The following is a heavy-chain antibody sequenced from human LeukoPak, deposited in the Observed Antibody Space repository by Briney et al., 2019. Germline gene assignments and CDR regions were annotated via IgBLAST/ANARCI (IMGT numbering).Heavy chain of an antibody. J-gene: IGHJ4*02. Sequence: GGSLRLSCAASGFTFSSYAMHWVRQAPGKGLEYVSAISSNGGSTYYANPVKGRFTISRDNSKNTLYLQMGSLRAEDMAVYYCARLTADLYSGSYYYFDYWGQGTLVTVSS. D-gene: IGHD1-26*01. CDR1: GFTFSSYA. CDR2: ISSNGGST. V-gene: IGHV3-64*01. CDR3: ARLTADLYSGSYYYFDY.